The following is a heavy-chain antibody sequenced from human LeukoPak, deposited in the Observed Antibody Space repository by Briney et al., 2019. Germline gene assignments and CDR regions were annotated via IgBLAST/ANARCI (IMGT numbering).Heavy chain of an antibody. Sequence: GGSLRLSCAASGFTFSSYGMHWVRQAPGKGLEWVAVIWYDGSNRYYADSVKGRFTISRDNSKNTLYLQMNSLRAEDTAVYYCAKDQYYYDSSGIDYWGQGTLVTVSS. D-gene: IGHD3-22*01. CDR2: IWYDGSNR. V-gene: IGHV3-33*06. J-gene: IGHJ4*02. CDR1: GFTFSSYG. CDR3: AKDQYYYDSSGIDY.